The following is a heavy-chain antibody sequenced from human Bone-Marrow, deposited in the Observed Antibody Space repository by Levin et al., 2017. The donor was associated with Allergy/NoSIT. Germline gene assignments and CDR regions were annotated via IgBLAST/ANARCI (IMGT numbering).Heavy chain of an antibody. Sequence: TLSLTCTVSGGSISSYYWSWIRQPPGKGLEWIGYIYYSGSTNYNPSLKSRVTISVDTSKNQFSLKLSSVTAADTAVYYCARHPSTTAGPYDYWGQGTLVTVSS. CDR3: ARHPSTTAGPYDY. CDR1: GGSISSYY. CDR2: IYYSGST. V-gene: IGHV4-59*01. D-gene: IGHD6-13*01. J-gene: IGHJ4*02.